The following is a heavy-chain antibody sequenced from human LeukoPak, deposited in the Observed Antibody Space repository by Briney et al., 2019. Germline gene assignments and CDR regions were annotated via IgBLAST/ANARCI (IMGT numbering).Heavy chain of an antibody. J-gene: IGHJ4*02. CDR3: AKGDGSFS. CDR1: GFTFDDYA. V-gene: IGHV3-9*01. Sequence: GGSLRLSCAASGFTFDDYAMHWVRQAPGKGLEWVSGISWNSGSIGYADSVKGRFTISRDNAKNSLYLQMNSLRAEDTALYYCAKGDGSFSWGQGTLVTVSS. CDR2: ISWNSGSI.